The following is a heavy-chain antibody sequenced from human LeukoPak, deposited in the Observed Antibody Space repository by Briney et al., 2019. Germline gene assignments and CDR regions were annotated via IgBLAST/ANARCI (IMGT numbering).Heavy chain of an antibody. CDR3: ARGVAGTPLTDY. V-gene: IGHV1-2*02. J-gene: IGHJ4*02. CDR1: GYTFTGYF. Sequence: GASVKVSCKSSGYTFTGYFVHWVRQAPGQGLEWMGWINPNSGGTNYAQKFQGRVTMTRDTSISIAYMELSRLRSDDTAVYYCARGVAGTPLTDYRGQGTLVTVSS. D-gene: IGHD6-19*01. CDR2: INPNSGGT.